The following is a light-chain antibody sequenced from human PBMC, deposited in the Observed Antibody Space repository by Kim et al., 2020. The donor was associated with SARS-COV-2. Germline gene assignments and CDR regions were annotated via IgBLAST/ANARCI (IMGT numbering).Light chain of an antibody. CDR2: SDN. CDR3: AAWDDSLKGWV. Sequence: GQRVTISCSGSRSNIGENHVNWYHQFPGTAPRLLIYSDNHRPSGVPDRFSGSKSGTSASLAISGLQSEDEADYYCAAWDDSLKGWVFGGGTQLTVL. CDR1: RSNIGENH. J-gene: IGLJ3*02. V-gene: IGLV1-44*01.